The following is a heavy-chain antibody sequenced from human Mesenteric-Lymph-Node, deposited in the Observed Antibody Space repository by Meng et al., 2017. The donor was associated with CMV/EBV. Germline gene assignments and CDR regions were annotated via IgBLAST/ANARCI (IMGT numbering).Heavy chain of an antibody. CDR3: AKEGDSSGYYDY. D-gene: IGHD3-22*01. J-gene: IGHJ4*02. Sequence: GESLKISCAASGFTFDDYTMHWVRQAPGKGLEWVSLISWDGGSTYYADSVKGRFTISRDNSKNSLYLQMNSLRTEDTALYYCAKEGDSSGYYDYWGRGTLVTVSS. CDR2: ISWDGGST. V-gene: IGHV3-43*01. CDR1: GFTFDDYT.